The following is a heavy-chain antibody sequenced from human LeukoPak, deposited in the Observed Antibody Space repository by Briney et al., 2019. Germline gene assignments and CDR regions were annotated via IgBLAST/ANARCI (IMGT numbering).Heavy chain of an antibody. CDR2: MNPNSGNT. CDR1: GYTFTGYY. V-gene: IGHV1-8*02. CDR3: AIGRVDVVVTAIQQFDP. Sequence: ASVKVSCTASGYTFTGYYMHWVRQAPGQGLEWMGWMNPNSGNTGYAQKFQGRVTMTRNTSISTAYMELSSLRSEDTAVYYCAIGRVDVVVTAIQQFDPWGQGTLVTVSS. J-gene: IGHJ5*02. D-gene: IGHD2-21*02.